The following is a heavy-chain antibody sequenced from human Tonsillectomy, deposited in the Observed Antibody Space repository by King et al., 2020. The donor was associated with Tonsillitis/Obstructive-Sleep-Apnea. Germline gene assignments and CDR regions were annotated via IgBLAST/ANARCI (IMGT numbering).Heavy chain of an antibody. V-gene: IGHV4-4*07. J-gene: IGHJ4*02. Sequence: VQLQESGPGLLKPSETLYLTGNVSGGSIRSYYWSWIRQPAGKGLEWIGRIYTSGSTNYNTSLKSRVTMSVDTPRNQFSLKRSSVTAADTAVYYCAREMATVAVAGTRNLDYWGQGTLVTVSS. CDR2: IYTSGST. D-gene: IGHD6-19*01. CDR3: AREMATVAVAGTRNLDY. CDR1: GGSIRSYY.